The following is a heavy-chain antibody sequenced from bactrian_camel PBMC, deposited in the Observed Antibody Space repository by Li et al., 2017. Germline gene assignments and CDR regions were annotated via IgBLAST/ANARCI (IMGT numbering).Heavy chain of an antibody. CDR3: AAGGGNGAFCYTGERSMDY. J-gene: IGHJ4*01. V-gene: IGHV3S53*01. CDR2: IDSDGSA. Sequence: QVQLVESGGGSVQAGGSLRLSCAASGNTGSVELLGWFRQAPGKEREGVAAIDSDGSASYADSVKGRFTISQDNAKNTLYLQMDSLKPEDTAMYYCAAGGGNGAFCYTGERSMDYWGQGTQVTVS. CDR1: GNTGSVEL. D-gene: IGHD2*01.